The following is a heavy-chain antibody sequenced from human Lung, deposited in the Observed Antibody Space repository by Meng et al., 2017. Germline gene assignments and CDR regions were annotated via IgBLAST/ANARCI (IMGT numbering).Heavy chain of an antibody. CDR1: GGTFRNFW. CDR3: TTDLPFTEGGVITT. CDR2: IKSKVDGGTT. D-gene: IGHD3-16*02. Sequence: EVWLVESGGGLVKPGGSLCLSCVASGGTFRNFWITWVRQAPGKGLEWVGRIKSKVDGGTTDFAAPVKGRFTISRDDAQNTLYLQMDSLKTEDTAVYYCTTDLPFTEGGVITTWGQGTLVTVSS. V-gene: IGHV3-15*01. J-gene: IGHJ5*02.